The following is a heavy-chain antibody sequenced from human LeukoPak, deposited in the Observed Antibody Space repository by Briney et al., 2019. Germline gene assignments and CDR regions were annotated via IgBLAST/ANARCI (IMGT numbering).Heavy chain of an antibody. CDR2: INHSGST. CDR3: ARDYSSGLRRSGLLDY. V-gene: IGHV4-34*01. J-gene: IGHJ4*02. Sequence: PSETLSLTCAVYGGSFSGYYWSWIRQPPGKGLEWIGEINHSGSTNYNPSLKSRVTISVDTSKNQFSLKLSSVTAADTAVYYCARDYSSGLRRSGLLDYWGQGTLVSVSS. D-gene: IGHD3-10*01. CDR1: GGSFSGYY.